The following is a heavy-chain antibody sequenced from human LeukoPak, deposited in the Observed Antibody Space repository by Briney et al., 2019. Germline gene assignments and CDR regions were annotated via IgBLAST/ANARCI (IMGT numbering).Heavy chain of an antibody. V-gene: IGHV3-49*03. D-gene: IGHD3-10*01. CDR3: TRLGELLYYYYGMDV. Sequence: GGSLRLSCTASGFTFGDYAMSWFRQAPGKGLEWVGFVRSKAYGGTTEYAASVKGRFTISRDDSKSIAYLQMNSLKTEDTAVYYCTRLGELLYYYYGMDVWGQGTTVTVSS. CDR2: VRSKAYGGTT. CDR1: GFTFGDYA. J-gene: IGHJ6*02.